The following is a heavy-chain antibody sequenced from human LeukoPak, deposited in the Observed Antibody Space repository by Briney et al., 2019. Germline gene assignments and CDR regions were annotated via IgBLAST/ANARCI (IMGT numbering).Heavy chain of an antibody. J-gene: IGHJ4*02. D-gene: IGHD3-10*01. Sequence: SETLSLTCTVSGGSISSGDYYWSWIRQPPGKGLEWIGEINHSGSTNYNPSLKSRVTISVDTSKNQFSLKLSSVTAADTAVYYCARGLQRYYGSGPLRYWGQGTLVTVSS. CDR3: ARGLQRYYGSGPLRY. CDR1: GGSISSGDYY. V-gene: IGHV4-39*07. CDR2: INHSGST.